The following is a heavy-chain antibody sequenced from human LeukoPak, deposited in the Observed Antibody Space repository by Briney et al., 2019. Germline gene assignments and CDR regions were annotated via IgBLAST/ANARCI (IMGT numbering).Heavy chain of an antibody. Sequence: GGSLRLSCAASGFTFSSYWMHWVRHAPGKGLVWVSRINSDGSSTSYADSVKGRFTISRDNAKNTLYLQMNSLRAEDTAVYYCARASWSSGWYFDYWGQGTLVTVSS. CDR3: ARASWSSGWYFDY. D-gene: IGHD6-19*01. CDR1: GFTFSSYW. CDR2: INSDGSST. J-gene: IGHJ4*02. V-gene: IGHV3-74*01.